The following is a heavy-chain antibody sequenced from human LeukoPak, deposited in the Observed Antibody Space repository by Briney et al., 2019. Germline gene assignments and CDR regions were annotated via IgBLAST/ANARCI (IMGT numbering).Heavy chain of an antibody. V-gene: IGHV4-61*02. Sequence: SQTLSLTCSVSGGSIGSGSYYWTWIRQPAGKGLELIVRIYTSGTTHYNPSLKSRVTVTVDTSKNQFSLKLTSVTAADTAVYYCARWFSSSTGDRFDSWGHGTLVTVSS. J-gene: IGHJ4*01. D-gene: IGHD6-19*01. CDR1: GGSIGSGSYY. CDR2: IYTSGTT. CDR3: ARWFSSSTGDRFDS.